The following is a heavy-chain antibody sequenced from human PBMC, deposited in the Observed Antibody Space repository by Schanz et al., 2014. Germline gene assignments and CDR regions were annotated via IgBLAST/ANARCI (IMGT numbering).Heavy chain of an antibody. CDR3: ARDGEAAAGCDY. J-gene: IGHJ4*02. CDR1: GYTFTSYD. CDR2: INAHTGNT. Sequence: QVQLVQSGAEVKKPGASVRLSCEASGYTFTSYDINWVRQAPGQGLEWMGWINAHTGNTQYAQKFQGRVNMTRDTSTSTVYMELSSLRSEDTAVYYCARDGEAAAGCDYWGQGTLVNVSS. D-gene: IGHD6-13*01. V-gene: IGHV1-8*02.